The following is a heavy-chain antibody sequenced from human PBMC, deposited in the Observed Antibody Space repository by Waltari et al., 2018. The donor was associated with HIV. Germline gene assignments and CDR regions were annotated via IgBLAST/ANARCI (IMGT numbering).Heavy chain of an antibody. CDR3: AREGHDGGAYYPEF. D-gene: IGHD3-22*01. V-gene: IGHV1-2*06. J-gene: IGHJ4*02. Sequence: QVPLVQSGAAVRNPGASVKVSCTASGYTFTAYYIHWVRQAPGQGLEWLGRISPNTGGTYYAQKFQGRVTLTRDTSITTAYMELSSLEFDDTAVYYCAREGHDGGAYYPEFWGQGTLVTVSS. CDR1: GYTFTAYY. CDR2: ISPNTGGT.